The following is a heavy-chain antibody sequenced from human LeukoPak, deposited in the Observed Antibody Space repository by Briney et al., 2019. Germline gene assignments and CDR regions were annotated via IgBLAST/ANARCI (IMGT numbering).Heavy chain of an antibody. J-gene: IGHJ5*02. Sequence: PSETLSLPCAVYGGSFSGYSWRWIRQPPGKGLEWIGEINHSGSTNYTPSLKSRVTISVDTSKNQFSLKLSSVTAADTAVYYCARGPEYDILTGYPATNWFDPWGQGTLVTVSS. CDR2: INHSGST. V-gene: IGHV4-34*01. D-gene: IGHD3-9*01. CDR1: GGSFSGYS. CDR3: ARGPEYDILTGYPATNWFDP.